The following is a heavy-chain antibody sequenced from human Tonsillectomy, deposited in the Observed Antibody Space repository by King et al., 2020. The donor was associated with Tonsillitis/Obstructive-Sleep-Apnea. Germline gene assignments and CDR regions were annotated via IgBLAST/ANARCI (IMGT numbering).Heavy chain of an antibody. J-gene: IGHJ4*02. CDR1: GFTFDDYA. D-gene: IGHD3-22*01. CDR3: AKSIQWLLLGWVDY. V-gene: IGHV3-9*01. CDR2: ISWNSGSI. Sequence: VQLVESGGGLVQPGRSLRLSCAASGFTFDDYAMHWVRQAPGKGLEWVSGISWNSGSIGYADSVKGRFTISRDNAKNSLYLQMNSLRAEDTALYYCAKSIQWLLLGWVDYWGQGTLVTVSS.